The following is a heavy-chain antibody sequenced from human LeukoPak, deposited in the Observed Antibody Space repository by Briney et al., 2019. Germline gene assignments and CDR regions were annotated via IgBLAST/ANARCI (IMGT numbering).Heavy chain of an antibody. V-gene: IGHV4-38-2*02. D-gene: IGHD2-15*01. CDR1: GYSISSGYY. CDR3: ARGSDIVVVVAALDY. J-gene: IGHJ4*02. CDR2: TYHSGST. Sequence: SETLSLTCTVSGYSISSGYYWGWIRQPPGKGLEWIGSTYHSGSTYYNPSLKSRLTISVDTSKNQFSLRLSSVTAADTAVYYCARGSDIVVVVAALDYWGQGTLVTVSS.